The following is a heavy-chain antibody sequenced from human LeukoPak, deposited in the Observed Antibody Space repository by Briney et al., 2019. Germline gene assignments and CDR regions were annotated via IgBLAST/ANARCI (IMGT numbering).Heavy chain of an antibody. Sequence: GGSLRLSCGASGFSFSDYAMHWVRQAPGKGLEWVAFIRFDGSRTDYADSVKGRFTISRDNSKNALFLQLNSLRPDDTGVYFCAKPSGNCVDYWGQGTLVTVSS. CDR1: GFSFSDYA. V-gene: IGHV3-30*02. J-gene: IGHJ4*02. D-gene: IGHD1-26*01. CDR2: IRFDGSRT. CDR3: AKPSGNCVDY.